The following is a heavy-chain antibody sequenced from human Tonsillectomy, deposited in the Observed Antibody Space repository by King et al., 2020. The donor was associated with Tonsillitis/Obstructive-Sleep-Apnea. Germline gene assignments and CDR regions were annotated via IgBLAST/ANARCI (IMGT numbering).Heavy chain of an antibody. Sequence: VQLQQWGAGLLKPSETLSLTCAVYGGSFSGDYWSWIRQSPGKGLEWIGETKHSGSTNNNPSLKSRVTISVDTSKNQFSLKLSSVTAADTAVYYCARGGYSSSHHITAYHYIDVWGTGTTVTVSS. V-gene: IGHV4-34*01. D-gene: IGHD6-6*01. CDR2: TKHSGST. CDR1: GGSFSGDY. CDR3: ARGGYSSSHHITAYHYIDV. J-gene: IGHJ6*03.